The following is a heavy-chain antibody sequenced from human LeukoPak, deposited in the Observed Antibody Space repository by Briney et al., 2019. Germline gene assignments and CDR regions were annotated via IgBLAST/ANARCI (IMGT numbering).Heavy chain of an antibody. CDR2: IIPIFGTA. V-gene: IGHV1-69*05. CDR3: ASSRPSSSFDY. CDR1: GGTFSSYA. D-gene: IGHD6-6*01. Sequence: ASVKVSCKASGGTFSSYAISWVRQAPGQGLEWMGGIIPIFGTANYAQKFQGRVTITTDESTSTAYMELSSLRSEDTAVYYCASSRPSSSFDYWGQGTLVIVSS. J-gene: IGHJ4*02.